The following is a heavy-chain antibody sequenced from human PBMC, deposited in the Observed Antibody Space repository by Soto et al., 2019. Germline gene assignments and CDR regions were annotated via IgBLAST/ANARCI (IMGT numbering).Heavy chain of an antibody. V-gene: IGHV1-69*01. CDR2: IIPIFGTA. CDR1: GGTFSSYA. D-gene: IGHD3-9*01. CDR3: ARGSRYFDWLLPFYY. J-gene: IGHJ4*02. Sequence: QVQLVQSGAEVKKPGSSVKVSCKASGGTFSSYAISWVRQAPGQGLEWMGGIIPIFGTANYAQKFPGRVTITADESTSTAYMELSMLRSEDTAVYYCARGSRYFDWLLPFYYWGQGTLVTVSS.